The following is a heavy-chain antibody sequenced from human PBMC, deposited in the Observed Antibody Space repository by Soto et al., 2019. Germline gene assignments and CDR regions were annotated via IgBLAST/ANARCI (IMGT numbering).Heavy chain of an antibody. CDR2: ITASGGRT. V-gene: IGHV3-23*01. CDR1: GFTFSSYA. D-gene: IGHD4-17*01. J-gene: IGHJ5*01. Sequence: GGSLRLSCTASGFTFSSYAMTWVRQAPGRGLEGVSGITASGGRTFYAESEKGRFTISRDNSRSTLYLQMNNLRAEDTAVYYCAKDTRYADYVRWFDSWGQGTLVTVSS. CDR3: AKDTRYADYVRWFDS.